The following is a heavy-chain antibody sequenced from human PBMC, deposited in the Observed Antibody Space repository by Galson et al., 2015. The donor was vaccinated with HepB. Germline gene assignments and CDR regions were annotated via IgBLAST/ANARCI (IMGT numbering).Heavy chain of an antibody. V-gene: IGHV1-69*13. CDR1: GGTFSSYA. J-gene: IGHJ6*03. CDR3: ARGLGRDIVATVHYYYMDV. CDR2: IIPIFGTA. Sequence: SVKVSCKASGGTFSSYAISWVRQAPGQGLEWMGGIIPIFGTANYAQKFQGRVTITADESTSTAYMELSSLRSEDTAVYYCARGLGRDIVATVHYYYMDVWGKGTTVTVSS. D-gene: IGHD5-12*01.